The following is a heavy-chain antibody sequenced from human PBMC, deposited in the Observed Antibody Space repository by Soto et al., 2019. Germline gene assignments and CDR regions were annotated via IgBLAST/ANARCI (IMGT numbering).Heavy chain of an antibody. D-gene: IGHD2-8*02. V-gene: IGHV3-30*18. CDR1: GFTFSSYG. Sequence: TGGSLRLSCAASGFTFSSYGMHWVRQAPGKGLEWVAVISYDGSNKYYADSVKGRFTISRDNSKNTLYLQMNSLRAEDTAVYYCAKSSGAYDYYYNGMDVWGQGTTVTVSS. J-gene: IGHJ6*02. CDR2: ISYDGSNK. CDR3: AKSSGAYDYYYNGMDV.